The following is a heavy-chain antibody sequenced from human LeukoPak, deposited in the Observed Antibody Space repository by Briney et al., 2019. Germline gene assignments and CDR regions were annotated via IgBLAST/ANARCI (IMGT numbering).Heavy chain of an antibody. CDR2: ITGPGEGT. Sequence: PGGSLRLSCAASGFTFRSYAMSWVRQAPGKGLEWVSAITGPGEGTHHADSVRGRFTTHRDNTKNTLYLQMNSVRGEETAVYLCAKRIRVGYYIASWGQGTPVTVSS. D-gene: IGHD3-10*01. V-gene: IGHV3-23*01. J-gene: IGHJ4*02. CDR3: AKRIRVGYYIAS. CDR1: GFTFRSYA.